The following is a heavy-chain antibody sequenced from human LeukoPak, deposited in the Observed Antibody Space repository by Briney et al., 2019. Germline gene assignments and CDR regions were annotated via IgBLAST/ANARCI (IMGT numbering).Heavy chain of an antibody. V-gene: IGHV3-23*01. J-gene: IGHJ6*03. CDR2: ISGSGDNT. CDR3: AKGYGWEASYYYYYMDV. CDR1: GFTFSSYA. Sequence: GGSLRLSCAASGFTFSSYAMSWVRQAPGKGLEWVSTISGSGDNTYYADSVKGRFAISRDNSKNTLYLQMNSLRAEDTAVYYCAKGYGWEASYYYYYMDVWGKGTTVTISS. D-gene: IGHD1-26*01.